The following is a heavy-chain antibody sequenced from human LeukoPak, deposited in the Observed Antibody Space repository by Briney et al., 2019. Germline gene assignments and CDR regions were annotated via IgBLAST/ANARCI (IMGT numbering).Heavy chain of an antibody. Sequence: SETLSLTCTVSGGSISSYYWNWVRQSPGKGLEWIGYIYYSGNTNYNPSLKGRVTISIDTSKNQFSLKLSSVTAADSAVYYCARLTRLSTSPDRYYLDYWGQGTLVTVSS. CDR2: IYYSGNT. J-gene: IGHJ4*02. D-gene: IGHD6-6*01. CDR1: GGSISSYY. CDR3: ARLTRLSTSPDRYYLDY. V-gene: IGHV4-59*08.